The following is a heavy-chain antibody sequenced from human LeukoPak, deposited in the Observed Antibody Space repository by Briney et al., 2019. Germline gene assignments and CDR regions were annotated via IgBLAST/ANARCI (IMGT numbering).Heavy chain of an antibody. J-gene: IGHJ4*02. V-gene: IGHV3-7*03. Sequence: GGSLRLSCVASGFTFSSSWMSWVRRAPGKGLEWVANIKQDGTEEYYVDSVRGRFSISKDNAKNSLYLQMNSLRAEDTAVYYCTRDPCHGALDYWGQGALVTVSS. CDR3: TRDPCHGALDY. D-gene: IGHD2-2*01. CDR1: GFTFSSSW. CDR2: IKQDGTEE.